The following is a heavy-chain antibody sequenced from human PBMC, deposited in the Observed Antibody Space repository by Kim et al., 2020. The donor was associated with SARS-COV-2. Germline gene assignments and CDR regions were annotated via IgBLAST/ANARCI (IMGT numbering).Heavy chain of an antibody. CDR2: IGTAGDT. J-gene: IGHJ3*02. V-gene: IGHV3-13*04. Sequence: GGSLRLSCAASGFTFSSYDMHWVRQATGKGLEWVSAIGTAGDTYYPGSVKGRFTISRENAKNSLYLQMNSLRAGDTAVYYCARALQWLGGGAFDIWGQGTMVTVSS. D-gene: IGHD6-19*01. CDR3: ARALQWLGGGAFDI. CDR1: GFTFSSYD.